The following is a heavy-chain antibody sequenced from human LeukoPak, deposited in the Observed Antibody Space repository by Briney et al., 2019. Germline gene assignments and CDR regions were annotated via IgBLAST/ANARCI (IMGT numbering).Heavy chain of an antibody. CDR3: ARGDCSSISCYHNWFDP. J-gene: IGHJ5*02. CDR2: IKQDGSEK. CDR1: GFTFSSYW. V-gene: IGHV3-7*01. D-gene: IGHD2-2*01. Sequence: GGSLRLSCAASGFTFSSYWMSWVRQAPGKGLEWVANIKQDGSEKYYVDSVKGRFTISRDNAKNSLYLQMNSLRAEDTAVYYCARGDCSSISCYHNWFDPWGQGTLVTVSS.